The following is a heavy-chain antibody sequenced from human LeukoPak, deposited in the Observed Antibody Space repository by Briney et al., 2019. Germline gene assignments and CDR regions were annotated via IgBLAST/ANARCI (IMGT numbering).Heavy chain of an antibody. J-gene: IGHJ6*02. V-gene: IGHV5-51*01. Sequence: GESLKISCKVSGFSLISYWIDWVRQMPGRGLEWMGIIYPFNCDIRYSPSSQGQVTVSFDKSISTAYLQWSSLKASDTAIYYCARRSVDYGMDVWGQGNTVTVSS. CDR2: IYPFNCDI. CDR3: ARRSVDYGMDV. CDR1: GFSLISYW.